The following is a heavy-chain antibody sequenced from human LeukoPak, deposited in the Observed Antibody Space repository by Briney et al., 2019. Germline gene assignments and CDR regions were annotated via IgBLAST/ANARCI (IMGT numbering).Heavy chain of an antibody. CDR2: FDPEDGET. V-gene: IGHV1-24*01. J-gene: IGHJ4*02. D-gene: IGHD3-22*01. CDR3: ATAPSGYYSRDY. CDR1: GYTLTELS. Sequence: GASVKVSCKVSGYTLTELSMHWVRQAPGKGLEWMGGFDPEDGETIYAQKFQGRVTMTEDTSTDTAYMELSSLRSEDTAVYYCATAPSGYYSRDYWGQGTLVTVSS.